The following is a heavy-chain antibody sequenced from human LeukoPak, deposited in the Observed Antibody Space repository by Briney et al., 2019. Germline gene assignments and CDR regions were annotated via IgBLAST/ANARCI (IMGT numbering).Heavy chain of an antibody. Sequence: ASVKVSCEASGYTFTGYYMHWVRQAPGQGLEWMGWINPNSGGTNYAQKFQGRVTMTRDTSISTAYMELSRLRSDDTAVYYCARIISSGYGDFDYWGQGTLVTVSS. CDR1: GYTFTGYY. J-gene: IGHJ4*02. CDR2: INPNSGGT. CDR3: ARIISSGYGDFDY. V-gene: IGHV1-2*02. D-gene: IGHD3-22*01.